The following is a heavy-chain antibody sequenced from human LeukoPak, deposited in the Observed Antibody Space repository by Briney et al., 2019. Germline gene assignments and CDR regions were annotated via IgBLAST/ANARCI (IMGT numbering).Heavy chain of an antibody. Sequence: GGSLTLSCAASGFTLSSYSMNWVRQAPGKGLEWVSSICYSSSLIYYAHSVKGLFTISRDNTNNSLYLQINILRAEDTAVYYCTRAALFGELLHTYYFDYWGQGTLVTV. V-gene: IGHV3-21*01. CDR2: ICYSSSLI. CDR1: GFTLSSYS. J-gene: IGHJ4*02. D-gene: IGHD3-10*01. CDR3: TRAALFGELLHTYYFDY.